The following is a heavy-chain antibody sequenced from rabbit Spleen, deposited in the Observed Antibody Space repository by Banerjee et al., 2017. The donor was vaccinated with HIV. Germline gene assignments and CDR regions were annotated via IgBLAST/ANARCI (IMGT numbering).Heavy chain of an antibody. CDR1: GFSLSSSYY. V-gene: IGHV1S40*01. CDR3: ARSYDSSRYRINL. Sequence: QSLEESGGDLVKPGASLTLTCTASGFSLSSSYYMCWVRQAPGKGLEWIACINAGSSANTYVATWAKGRFTISKTSSTTVTLQMTSLTGADTARYFCARSYDSSRYRINLWGPGTLVTVS. J-gene: IGHJ4*01. D-gene: IGHD4-1*01. CDR2: INAGSSANT.